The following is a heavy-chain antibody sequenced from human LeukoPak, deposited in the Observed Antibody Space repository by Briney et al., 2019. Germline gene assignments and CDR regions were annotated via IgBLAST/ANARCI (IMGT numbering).Heavy chain of an antibody. D-gene: IGHD3-22*01. Sequence: ASVKVSCKASGYTFTSYDINWVRQATGQGLEWMGWMNPNSGNTGYAQKFQGRVTMTRNTSISTAYMELSRLRSDDTAVYYCARAYYDSSGYYYLDYWGQGTLVTVSS. V-gene: IGHV1-8*01. CDR1: GYTFTSYD. J-gene: IGHJ4*02. CDR3: ARAYYDSSGYYYLDY. CDR2: MNPNSGNT.